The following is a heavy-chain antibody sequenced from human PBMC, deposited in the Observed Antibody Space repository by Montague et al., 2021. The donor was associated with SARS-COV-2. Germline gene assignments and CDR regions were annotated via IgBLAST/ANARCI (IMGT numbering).Heavy chain of an antibody. D-gene: IGHD3-9*01. J-gene: IGHJ2*01. CDR2: IYYCGST. CDR1: GGSVSSRSYY. V-gene: IGHV4-39*01. CDR3: ARHVYDILTGYYTYWYFDP. Sequence: SETLSLTCTVSGGSVSSRSYYWGWIRQPPGKGLEWIGSIYYCGSTYYNPSLKSRVTISVDTSKNQFSLKLSSVTAADTAVYYCARHVYDILTGYYTYWYFDPWGRGTLVTVSS.